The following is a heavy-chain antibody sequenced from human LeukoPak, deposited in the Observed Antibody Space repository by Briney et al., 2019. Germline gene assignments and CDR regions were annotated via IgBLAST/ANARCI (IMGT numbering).Heavy chain of an antibody. D-gene: IGHD3-10*01. V-gene: IGHV4-39*01. CDR3: ARQISDYYYYYIDV. J-gene: IGHJ6*03. Sequence: PSETLSLTCSVSVGSLSSSHYYWGWIRQPPGKGLEWIGTIYYSGTTYYNPSLESRVTISEDTSKNQFSLTLRSVTAADTAVYYCARQISDYYYYYIDVWGKGTTVTVSS. CDR2: IYYSGTT. CDR1: VGSLSSSHYY.